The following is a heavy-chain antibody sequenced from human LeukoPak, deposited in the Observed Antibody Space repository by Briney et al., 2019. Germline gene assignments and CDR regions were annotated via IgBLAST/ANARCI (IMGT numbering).Heavy chain of an antibody. CDR1: GFTFDDYA. CDR3: ARRQTMDV. CDR2: ISWNSGSI. Sequence: GGSLRLSCAASGFTFDDYAMHWVRQAPGKGLEWVSGISWNSGSIGYADSVKGRFTISRDNAKNSLYLQMNSLRTEDTAVYYCARRQTMDVWGQGTTVTVSS. V-gene: IGHV3-9*01. J-gene: IGHJ6*02.